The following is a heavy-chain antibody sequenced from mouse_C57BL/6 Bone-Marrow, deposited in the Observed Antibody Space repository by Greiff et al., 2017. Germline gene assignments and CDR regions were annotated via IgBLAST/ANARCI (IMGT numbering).Heavy chain of an antibody. J-gene: IGHJ4*01. CDR2: IFPGSGST. CDR1: GYTFTDYY. Sequence: QVQLQQSGPELVKPGASVKISCKASGYTFTDYYISWVKQRTGQGLEWIGWIFPGSGSTYYNEKFKGKATLTVDKSSSTAYMLLRSLTSEYSAIYFCSNLLWSPMDYWGQGTSVTVSS. V-gene: IGHV1-75*01. D-gene: IGHD2-1*01. CDR3: SNLLWSPMDY.